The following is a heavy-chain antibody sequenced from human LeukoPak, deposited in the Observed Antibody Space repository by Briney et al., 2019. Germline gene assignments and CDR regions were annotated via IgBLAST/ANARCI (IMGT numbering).Heavy chain of an antibody. CDR1: GFTMSGIH. Sequence: GGSLRLSCTASGFTMSGIHMNWVRQAPGKGLDWVSGLYAGGSTYYAGSVTGRFTISRDDSKNTLYLQMTSLRVDDTAIYYCVRGDGNVGGRFDPWGQGAWVTVSS. J-gene: IGHJ5*02. CDR2: LYAGGST. D-gene: IGHD5-24*01. CDR3: VRGDGNVGGRFDP. V-gene: IGHV3-66*01.